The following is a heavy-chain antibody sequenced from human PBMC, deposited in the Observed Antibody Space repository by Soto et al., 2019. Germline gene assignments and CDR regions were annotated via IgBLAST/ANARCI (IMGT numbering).Heavy chain of an antibody. CDR2: LNSDGSTT. V-gene: IGHV3-74*01. CDR3: VRGVGTQLWSLFYN. D-gene: IGHD5-18*01. Sequence: EVQLVESGGGLVQAGGSLRLSCAASGFTFSNYWMHWVRQAPGKGLVWVSRLNSDGSTTNYADSVKGRFTISRDNAKNTLYLQMNSLRTEDTAVYYCVRGVGTQLWSLFYNWGQGTMVTVSS. CDR1: GFTFSNYW. J-gene: IGHJ3*02.